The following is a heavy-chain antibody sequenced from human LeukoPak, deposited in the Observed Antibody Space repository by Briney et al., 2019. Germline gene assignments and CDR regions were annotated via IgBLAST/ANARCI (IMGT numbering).Heavy chain of an antibody. CDR2: ISAYNGNT. CDR1: GYTFTSYG. D-gene: IGHD2-2*01. Sequence: ASVKVSCKASGYTFTSYGISWVRQAPGQGLEWMGWISAYNGNTNYAQKLQGRVTMTTDTSTSTAYMELRSLRSDDTAVYYCAREVVVVPADPGGAFDIWGQGTMVTVSS. J-gene: IGHJ3*02. V-gene: IGHV1-18*01. CDR3: AREVVVVPADPGGAFDI.